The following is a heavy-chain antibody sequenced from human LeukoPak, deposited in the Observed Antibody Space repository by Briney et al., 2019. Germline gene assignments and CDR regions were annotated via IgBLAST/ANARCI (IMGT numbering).Heavy chain of an antibody. CDR2: IYPRESP. J-gene: IGHJ4*02. V-gene: IGHV4-4*07. CDR3: ARERHHVFDH. Sequence: SETLSLTCTVSGGSISSYSWSWMRQPAGKGLEWIGRIYPRESPNYNPSLKSRVIISVDKSKNQCSLKLRSVTSADTAVYYCARERHHVFDHWGQGNLVTVSS. CDR1: GGSISSYS.